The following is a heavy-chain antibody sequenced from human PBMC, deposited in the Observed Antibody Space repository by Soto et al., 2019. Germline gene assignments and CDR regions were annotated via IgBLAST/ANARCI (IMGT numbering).Heavy chain of an antibody. J-gene: IGHJ4*02. CDR1: GFTFSSYS. CDR3: ARDKGRSPLDY. CDR2: ISSSSTI. V-gene: IGHV3-48*01. D-gene: IGHD2-15*01. Sequence: GGSLRLFCAASGFTFSSYSMNWVRQAPGKGLEWVSYISSSSTIYYADSVKGRFTISRDNAKNSLYLQMNSLRAEDTAVYYCARDKGRSPLDYWGQGTLVTVSS.